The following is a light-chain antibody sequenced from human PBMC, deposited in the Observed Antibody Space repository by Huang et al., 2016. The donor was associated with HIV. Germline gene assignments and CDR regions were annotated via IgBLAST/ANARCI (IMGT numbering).Light chain of an antibody. J-gene: IGKJ1*01. CDR2: KTS. CDR3: QQYETYSRT. V-gene: IGKV1-5*03. Sequence: DIRMTQSPSTLSASVGDRVTITCRASQSDYTYLAWYQQKPGEAPNLLIYKTSPLESGVPSRFSGSGSGTEFTLTISSLQAEDSATYYCQQYETYSRTFGQGTKVEIK. CDR1: QSDYTY.